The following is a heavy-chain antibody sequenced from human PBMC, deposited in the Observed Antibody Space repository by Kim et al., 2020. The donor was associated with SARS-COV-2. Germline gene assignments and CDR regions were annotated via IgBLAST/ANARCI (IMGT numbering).Heavy chain of an antibody. CDR1: GGSISSGGYY. CDR2: VYYSGST. Sequence: SETLSLTCTVSGGSISSGGYYWGWIRQHPGKGLEWIGCVYYSGSTYYNPSLKSRVTISVDTSKNQFSLKLTSVTAADTAVYYCARGRMTILGVVTELAYWGQGTLVTASS. J-gene: IGHJ4*02. CDR3: ARGRMTILGVVTELAY. V-gene: IGHV4-31*03. D-gene: IGHD3-3*01.